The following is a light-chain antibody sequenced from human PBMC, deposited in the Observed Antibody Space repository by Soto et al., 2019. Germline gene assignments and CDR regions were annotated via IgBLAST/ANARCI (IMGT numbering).Light chain of an antibody. CDR3: QQYDTLQFT. J-gene: IGKJ3*01. V-gene: IGKV1-33*01. CDR1: QDISNY. Sequence: DIQMTQSPSSLSASVGDRVTITCQASQDISNYLSWYQQKPGKAPKLLIYDASNLETGVPLRFSGSGSGSEFTVTINSLQPEDSATYYCQQYDTLQFTFGPGTKVHIK. CDR2: DAS.